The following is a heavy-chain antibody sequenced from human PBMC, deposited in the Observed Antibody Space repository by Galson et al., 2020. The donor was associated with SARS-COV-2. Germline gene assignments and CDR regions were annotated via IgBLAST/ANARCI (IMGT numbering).Heavy chain of an antibody. V-gene: IGHV4-39*01. J-gene: IGHJ4*02. CDR3: ARLYRYYDSSGYPDY. CDR1: GGTVRSSSYW. CDR2: IYYSGTT. D-gene: IGHD3-22*01. Sequence: SETLSLTCSVSGGTVRSSSYWWAWIRQPPGKGQEWIGSIYYSGTTYYHPSLLSRLTISVDTSENQFSLNLSSVSAADTAVYYCARLYRYYDSSGYPDYWGQGTLVTVSS.